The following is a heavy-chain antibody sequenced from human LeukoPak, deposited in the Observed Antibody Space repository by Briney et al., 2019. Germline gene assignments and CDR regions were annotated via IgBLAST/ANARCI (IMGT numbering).Heavy chain of an antibody. CDR3: ARGITMVRGVTGLNYFDY. D-gene: IGHD3-10*01. CDR1: GYTFTGYY. V-gene: IGHV1-2*02. J-gene: IGHJ4*02. Sequence: GASVKVSCKASGYTFTGYYMHWVRQAPGQGLEWMGWINPNSGGTNYAQKFQGRVTMTRDTSISTAYMELSRLRSDDTAVYYCARGITMVRGVTGLNYFDYWGQGTLVTVSS. CDR2: INPNSGGT.